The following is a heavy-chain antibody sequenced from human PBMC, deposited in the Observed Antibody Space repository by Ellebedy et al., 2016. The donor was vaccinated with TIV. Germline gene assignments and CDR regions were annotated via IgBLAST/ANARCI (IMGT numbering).Heavy chain of an antibody. V-gene: IGHV3-15*07. CDR3: TTYTSGWFEGNV. J-gene: IGHJ6*02. CDR2: IKSKTDGGTT. CDR1: GFLFTNAW. Sequence: GGSLRLSXAASGFLFTNAWMNWVRQAPGKGLEWVGRIKSKTDGGTTDYAAPVKGRFTISRDDSKNTLYLQINSLKTEDTAVYYCTTYTSGWFEGNVWGQGTTVTVSS. D-gene: IGHD6-19*01.